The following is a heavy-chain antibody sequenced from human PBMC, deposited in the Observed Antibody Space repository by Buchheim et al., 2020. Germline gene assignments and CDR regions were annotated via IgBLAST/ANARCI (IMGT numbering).Heavy chain of an antibody. D-gene: IGHD1-26*01. CDR1: GFTLRTYW. CDR3: ARDLSGSQDY. Sequence: EVQLEESGGGLVQPGGSLRLSCAASGFTLRTYWMHWVRQAPGKGLEWVSSINEDGSFQNYADSVKGRFTLFRDNDENTVYLQMTSLRVEDTAMYYCARDLSGSQDYWGQGTL. V-gene: IGHV3-74*01. J-gene: IGHJ4*02. CDR2: INEDGSFQ.